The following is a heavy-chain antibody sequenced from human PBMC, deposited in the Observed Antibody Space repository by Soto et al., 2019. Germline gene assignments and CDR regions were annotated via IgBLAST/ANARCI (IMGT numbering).Heavy chain of an antibody. CDR3: ARLPVRMVRGASGFGFDP. V-gene: IGHV4-39*01. CDR1: GGSISSSSYY. D-gene: IGHD3-10*01. Sequence: SETLSLTCTVSGGSISSSSYYWGWIRQPPGKGLEWIGSIYYSGSTYYNPSLKSRVTISVDTSKNQFSLKLSSVTAADTAVYYCARLPVRMVRGASGFGFDPWGQGTLVTVSS. J-gene: IGHJ5*02. CDR2: IYYSGST.